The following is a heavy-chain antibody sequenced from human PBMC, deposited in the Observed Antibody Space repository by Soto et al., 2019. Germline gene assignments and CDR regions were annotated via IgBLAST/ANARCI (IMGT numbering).Heavy chain of an antibody. Sequence: SDRVSCTPSVNTVSHYPTHSLRKVIGQRLEWMGWINCGNGNTYYSEHFQVRVTFTRDTSAGTVYMQLSSLTSEDTAVYYCARDDSGFSGSHYIDYFNYWGQGALVTVSS. CDR2: INCGNGNT. D-gene: IGHD1-26*01. CDR1: VNTVSHYP. CDR3: ARDDSGFSGSHYIDYFNY. V-gene: IGHV1-3*01. J-gene: IGHJ4*02.